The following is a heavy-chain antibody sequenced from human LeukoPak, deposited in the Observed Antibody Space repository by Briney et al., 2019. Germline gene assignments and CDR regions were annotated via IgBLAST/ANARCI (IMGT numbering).Heavy chain of an antibody. Sequence: ASVKVSYKASGYTFTSYYMHWVRQAPGQGLEWMGIINPSGGSTSYAQKFQGRVTMTRDTSTSTVYMELSSLRSEDTAVYYCARGECSGGSCYDVDYYYGMDVWGQGTTVTVSS. CDR2: INPSGGST. CDR3: ARGECSGGSCYDVDYYYGMDV. J-gene: IGHJ6*02. V-gene: IGHV1-46*01. CDR1: GYTFTSYY. D-gene: IGHD2-15*01.